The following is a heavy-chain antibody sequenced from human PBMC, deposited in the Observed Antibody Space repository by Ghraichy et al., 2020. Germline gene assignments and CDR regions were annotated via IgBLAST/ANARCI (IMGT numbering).Heavy chain of an antibody. J-gene: IGHJ3*02. CDR3: ARDGGGLSSSYYDSSGYDAFDI. Sequence: GGSLRLSCAASGFTFSSYGMHWVRQAPGKGLEWVAVIWYDGSNKYYADSVKGRFTISRDNSKNTLYLQMNSLRAEDTAVYYCARDGGGLSSSYYDSSGYDAFDIWGQGTMVTVSS. CDR2: IWYDGSNK. CDR1: GFTFSSYG. D-gene: IGHD3-22*01. V-gene: IGHV3-33*01.